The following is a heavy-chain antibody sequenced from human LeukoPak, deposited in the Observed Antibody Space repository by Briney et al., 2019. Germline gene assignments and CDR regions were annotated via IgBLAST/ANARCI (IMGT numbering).Heavy chain of an antibody. CDR1: GGSINHYH. CDR3: ARLADP. CDR2: IHTSGST. J-gene: IGHJ5*02. V-gene: IGHV4-4*07. Sequence: SQTLSLTCTVSGGSINHYHWSWIRQPAGKGLEWIGRIHTSGSTKYNPSLKSRVTMSLDTSKNQFSLKLSSVTAADTAVYYCARLADPWGQGTLVTVSS.